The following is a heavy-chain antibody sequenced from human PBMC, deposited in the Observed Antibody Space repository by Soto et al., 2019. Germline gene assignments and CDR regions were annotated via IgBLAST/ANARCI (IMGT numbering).Heavy chain of an antibody. CDR3: AKDSIPYSSSYDLDH. J-gene: IGHJ4*02. CDR1: GFTFSNYA. CDR2: ISGNGGSI. D-gene: IGHD6-6*01. V-gene: IGHV3-23*01. Sequence: GGSLRLSCAASGFTFSNYAMHWVRQAPGKGLEWVSSISGNGGSIDYADSVRGRFTISRDNSKNTLYLQMSSLRAEDAARYYCAKDSIPYSSSYDLDHWGRGALVTVSS.